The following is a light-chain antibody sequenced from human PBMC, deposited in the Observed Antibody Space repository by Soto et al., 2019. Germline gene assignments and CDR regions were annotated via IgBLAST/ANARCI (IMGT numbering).Light chain of an antibody. V-gene: IGKV3-20*01. Sequence: EIVLTQSPGTLSLSPGEGATLSCRASQSVSSSFLAWYQQKAGQAPRHLIYGPSSRATGSPDSFSGSGSVTDFTLTITRLETEEFAVYYCQQYGSSPWTFSQGTKVEIK. J-gene: IGKJ1*01. CDR2: GPS. CDR1: QSVSSSF. CDR3: QQYGSSPWT.